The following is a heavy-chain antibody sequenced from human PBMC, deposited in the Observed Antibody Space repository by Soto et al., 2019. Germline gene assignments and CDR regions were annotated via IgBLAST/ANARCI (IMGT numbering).Heavy chain of an antibody. CDR3: ARERSSGAFDL. V-gene: IGHV1-8*01. CDR2: MNPNSGNT. Sequence: QVQLVQSGAEVKKPGASVKVSCKTSGYTFTSYDINWVRQATGQGLEWMGWMNPNSGNTAYEKKDQGRVTMTRSASISTGYMELRSLRAEATAVYYCARERSSGAFDLWGQGTMVTVSS. J-gene: IGHJ3*01. CDR1: GYTFTSYD. D-gene: IGHD1-26*01.